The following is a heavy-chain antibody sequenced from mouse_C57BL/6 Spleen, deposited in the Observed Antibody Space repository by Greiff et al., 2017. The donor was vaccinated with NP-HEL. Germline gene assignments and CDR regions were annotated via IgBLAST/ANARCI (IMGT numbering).Heavy chain of an antibody. Sequence: QVHVKQPGTELVKPGASVKLSCKASGYTFTSYWMHWVKQRPGQGLEWIGNINPSNGGTNYNEKFKSKATLTVDKSSSTAYMQLSSLTSEDSAVYYCARSNYYGGYFDYWGQGTTLAVSS. CDR1: GYTFTSYW. D-gene: IGHD1-1*01. CDR3: ARSNYYGGYFDY. J-gene: IGHJ2*01. CDR2: INPSNGGT. V-gene: IGHV1-53*01.